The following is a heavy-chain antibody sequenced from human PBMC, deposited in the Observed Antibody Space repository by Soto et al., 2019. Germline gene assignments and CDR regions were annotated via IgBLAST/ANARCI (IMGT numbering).Heavy chain of an antibody. CDR1: GYTFTGYY. CDR2: INPNSGGT. J-gene: IGHJ4*02. Sequence: VKVSCKASGYTFTGYYMHWVRQAPGQGLEWMGWINPNSGGTNYAQKFQGRVTMTRDTSISTAYMELSRLRSDDTAVYYCAXPHFGLDLREIFDYWGQGTLVTVSS. CDR3: AXPHFGLDLREIFDY. D-gene: IGHD1-7*01. V-gene: IGHV1-2*02.